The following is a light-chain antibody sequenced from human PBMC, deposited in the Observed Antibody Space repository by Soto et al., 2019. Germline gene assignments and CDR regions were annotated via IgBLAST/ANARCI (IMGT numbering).Light chain of an antibody. V-gene: IGKV2-30*01. J-gene: IGKJ2*01. Sequence: DVVMTQSPLSMPVTPGQPASISCRSSQSLVFSDGDTYLNWYHQRPGQSPRRLIYQVSNRDSGVPDRFSGSVSGTDFTLKISRVEAEDVGIYYCMQSTYWPPHTLGQGT. CDR3: MQSTYWPPHT. CDR1: QSLVFSDGDTY. CDR2: QVS.